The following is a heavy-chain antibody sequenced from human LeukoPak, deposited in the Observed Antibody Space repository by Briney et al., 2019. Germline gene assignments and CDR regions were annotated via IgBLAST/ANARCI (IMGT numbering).Heavy chain of an antibody. D-gene: IGHD2-2*01. CDR3: ARDSAASEFDY. CDR2: FYYSGVT. Sequence: PSETLSLTCTISGDSINSYHWSWLRQPPGSKLEWIGYFYYSGVTNYNPSLKSRVTISVDTSKNQFSLKLSSVTAADTAVYYCARDSAASEFDYWGQGTLVTVSS. J-gene: IGHJ4*02. CDR1: GDSINSYH. V-gene: IGHV4-59*12.